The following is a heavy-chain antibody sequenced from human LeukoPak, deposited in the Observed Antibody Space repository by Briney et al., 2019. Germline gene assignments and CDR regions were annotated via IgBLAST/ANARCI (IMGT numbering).Heavy chain of an antibody. CDR1: GGSFRNYY. CDR2: VDHSGDT. CDR3: ARRDCSGSVCYHYYYYMDV. V-gene: IGHV4-34*01. J-gene: IGHJ6*03. Sequence: SETLSLTCAVYGGSFRNYYWSWIRQPPGKGLEWIGEVDHSGDTNYNPSLKSRVTMSVDMSKNQFSLKPISVTAADTAVYYCARRDCSGSVCYHYYYYMDVWGEGTTVTVSS. D-gene: IGHD2-8*02.